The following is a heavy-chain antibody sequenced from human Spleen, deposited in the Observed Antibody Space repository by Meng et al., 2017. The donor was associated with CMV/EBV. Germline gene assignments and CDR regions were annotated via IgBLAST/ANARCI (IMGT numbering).Heavy chain of an antibody. D-gene: IGHD2-2*01. CDR1: YY. V-gene: IGHV3-11*01. CDR3: ARDPALYCSSTSCPVSEGYFQP. CDR2: ISSSGPTI. J-gene: IGHJ1*01. Sequence: YYMNWIRQAPGKGLEWVSFISSSGPTIYYADSVKSRFTISRDNAKNSLYLQMNSLRAEDTAVYYCARDPALYCSSTSCPVSEGYFQPWGQGTLVTVSS.